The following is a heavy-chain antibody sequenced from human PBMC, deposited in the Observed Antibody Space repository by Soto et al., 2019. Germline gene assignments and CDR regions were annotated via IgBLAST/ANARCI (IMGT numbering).Heavy chain of an antibody. CDR2: VSGSGGST. CDR3: AKDRIAVAGSFDY. Sequence: ESGGGLVQPGGSLRLSCAASGLTFSSYAMNWVRQAPGQGLEWVSGVSGSGGSTYYADSVRGRFVISRDNSKNTLYLQMNDLRAEDTAVYYCAKDRIAVAGSFDYWGQGTLVTVSS. D-gene: IGHD6-19*01. V-gene: IGHV3-23*01. CDR1: GLTFSSYA. J-gene: IGHJ4*02.